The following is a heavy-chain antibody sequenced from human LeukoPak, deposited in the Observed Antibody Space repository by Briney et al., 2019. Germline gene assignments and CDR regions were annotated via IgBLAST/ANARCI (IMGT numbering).Heavy chain of an antibody. D-gene: IGHD3-16*01. Sequence: SETLSLTCTVSDASVTSYGYYWTWIRQYPGKGLEWIGYISYSGNTYYSSSLKSRANIALDSSTNQFSLRLRSVTAADTAMYYCATRMITVYYFDSWGQGTPVTVSS. V-gene: IGHV4-31*03. J-gene: IGHJ4*02. CDR1: DASVTSYGYY. CDR2: ISYSGNT. CDR3: ATRMITVYYFDS.